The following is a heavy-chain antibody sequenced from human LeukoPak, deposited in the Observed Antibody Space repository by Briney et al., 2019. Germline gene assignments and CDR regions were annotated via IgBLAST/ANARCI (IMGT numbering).Heavy chain of an antibody. CDR3: ARGGLDAYDY. J-gene: IGHJ4*02. CDR2: ISITSNTI. Sequence: GGSLRLSCAASGCSFRNYEMNWVRQAPGKGLDWVSYISITSNTIHYADSVKGRFTISRDNAKNSLYLQMTSLRAEDTAIYYCARGGLDAYDYWGQGTLVTVSS. V-gene: IGHV3-48*03. CDR1: GCSFRNYE. D-gene: IGHD5-24*01.